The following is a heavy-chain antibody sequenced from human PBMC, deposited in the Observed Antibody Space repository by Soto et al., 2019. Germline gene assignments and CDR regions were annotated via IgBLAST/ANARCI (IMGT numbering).Heavy chain of an antibody. D-gene: IGHD2-15*01. Sequence: EVQLSESGGGLVQPGGSLRLSCAASGFTFSSYAMGWVRQAPGKGLEWVSAVSAGGTSAYYVASVEGRFTISRDNSKNTLYLQMNSLRVEDTARYYCADRCSGGRCSPFDNWGQGTLVTVAS. J-gene: IGHJ4*02. V-gene: IGHV3-23*01. CDR3: ADRCSGGRCSPFDN. CDR2: VSAGGTSA. CDR1: GFTFSSYA.